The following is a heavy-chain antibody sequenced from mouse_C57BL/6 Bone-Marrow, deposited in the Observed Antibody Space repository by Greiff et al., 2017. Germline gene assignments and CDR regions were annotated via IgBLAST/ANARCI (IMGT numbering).Heavy chain of an antibody. CDR2: INPSSGYT. CDR3: ARDYYGRAWFAY. Sequence: QVQLQQSGAELARPGASVKMSCKASGYTFTSYTMHWVKQRPGQGLEWIGYINPSSGYTKYNQKFKDKATLTADKSSSTAYMQLGSLTSEDSAVYDCARDYYGRAWFAYGGQGTLVTVSA. V-gene: IGHV1-4*01. J-gene: IGHJ3*01. CDR1: GYTFTSYT. D-gene: IGHD1-1*01.